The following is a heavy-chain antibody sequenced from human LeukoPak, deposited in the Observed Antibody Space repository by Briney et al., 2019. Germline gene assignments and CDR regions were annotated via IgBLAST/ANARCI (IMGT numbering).Heavy chain of an antibody. V-gene: IGHV4-39*07. CDR3: ARLDDSSGYYTGHAFDI. CDR1: GGSISSYSYY. CDR2: ICYSGST. J-gene: IGHJ3*02. D-gene: IGHD3-22*01. Sequence: KSSETLSLTCTVSGGSISSYSYYWGWIRQPPGKGLEWIGSICYSGSTYYNPSLKSRVTISVDTSKNQFSLKLNSVTAADTAMYYCARLDDSSGYYTGHAFDIWGQGTMVTVSS.